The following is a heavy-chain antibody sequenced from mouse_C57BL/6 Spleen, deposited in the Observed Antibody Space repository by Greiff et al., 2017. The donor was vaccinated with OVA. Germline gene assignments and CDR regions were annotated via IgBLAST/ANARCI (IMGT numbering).Heavy chain of an antibody. CDR1: GYTFTDYN. D-gene: IGHD2-2*01. Sequence: VQLKQSGPELVKPGASVKMSCKASGYTFTDYNMHWVKQSHGKSLEWIGYINPNNGGTSYNQKFKGKATLTVNKSSSTAYMELRSLTSEDSAVYYCARAGYLAWFAYWGQGTLVTVSA. CDR2: INPNNGGT. V-gene: IGHV1-22*01. CDR3: ARAGYLAWFAY. J-gene: IGHJ3*01.